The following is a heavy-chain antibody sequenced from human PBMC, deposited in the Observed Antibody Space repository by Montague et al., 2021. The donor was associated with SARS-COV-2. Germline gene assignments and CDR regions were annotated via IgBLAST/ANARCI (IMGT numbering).Heavy chain of an antibody. D-gene: IGHD5-12*01. CDR3: VRLGGLRDYYYYGMDV. J-gene: IGHJ6*02. CDR1: GYSFISYW. V-gene: IGHV5-51*01. Sequence: QSGAEVKKPGESLKISCKGSGYSFISYWIGWVRQMPGKGLEWMGIIYPGDSETRYSPSFQGQVTISADKSISIAYLQWSSLKASDTAMYYCVRLGGLRDYYYYGMDVWGQGTTVTVSS. CDR2: IYPGDSET.